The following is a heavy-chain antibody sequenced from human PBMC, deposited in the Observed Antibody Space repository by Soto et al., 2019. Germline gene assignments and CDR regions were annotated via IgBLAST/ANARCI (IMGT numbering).Heavy chain of an antibody. CDR3: ARNAGYDFWSGYSDY. J-gene: IGHJ4*02. CDR2: IWYDGSNK. D-gene: IGHD3-3*01. Sequence: PGGSLRLSCAASGFTFSSYGMHWVRQAPGKGLEWVAVIWYDGSNKYYADSVKGRFTISRDNSKNTLYLQMNSLRAEDTAVYYCARNAGYDFWSGYSDYWGQGTLVTVSS. V-gene: IGHV3-33*01. CDR1: GFTFSSYG.